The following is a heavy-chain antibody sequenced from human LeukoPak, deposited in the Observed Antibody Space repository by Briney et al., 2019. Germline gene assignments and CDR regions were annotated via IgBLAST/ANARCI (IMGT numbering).Heavy chain of an antibody. J-gene: IGHJ5*02. D-gene: IGHD3-22*01. Sequence: PSETLSLTCTVSGGSISSSSYYWGWIRQPPGKGLEWIGSIYYSGSTYYNPSLKSRVTISVDTSENQFSLKLSSVTAADTAVYYCARCYYDSSGYYYSGHWFDPWGQGTLVTVSS. CDR2: IYYSGST. V-gene: IGHV4-39*01. CDR1: GGSISSSSYY. CDR3: ARCYYDSSGYYYSGHWFDP.